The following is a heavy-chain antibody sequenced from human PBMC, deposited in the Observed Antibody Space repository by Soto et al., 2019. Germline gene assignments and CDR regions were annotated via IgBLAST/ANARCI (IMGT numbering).Heavy chain of an antibody. CDR2: IYPGDSDT. V-gene: IGHV5-51*01. D-gene: IGHD6-25*01. CDR1: GYSFTSYW. CDR3: ARLRRLPYYYYGMDV. J-gene: IGHJ6*02. Sequence: LGESLKISCKCSGYSFTSYWIGLVRQMPGKGLEWMGIIYPGDSDTRYSPSFQGQVTISADKSISTAYLQWSSLKASDTAMYYCARLRRLPYYYYGMDVWGQGTTVTVSS.